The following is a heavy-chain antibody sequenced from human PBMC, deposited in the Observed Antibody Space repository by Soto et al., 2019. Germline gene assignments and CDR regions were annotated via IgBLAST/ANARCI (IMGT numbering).Heavy chain of an antibody. Sequence: GGSLRLSCAASGFTFDDYGMSWVRQAPGKGLEWVSGINWNGGSTGYADSVKGRFTISRDNAKNSLYLQMNSLRAEDTALYHCARGHYGDYEGYYYYMDVWGKGTTVTVSS. D-gene: IGHD4-17*01. V-gene: IGHV3-20*01. CDR2: INWNGGST. J-gene: IGHJ6*03. CDR1: GFTFDDYG. CDR3: ARGHYGDYEGYYYYMDV.